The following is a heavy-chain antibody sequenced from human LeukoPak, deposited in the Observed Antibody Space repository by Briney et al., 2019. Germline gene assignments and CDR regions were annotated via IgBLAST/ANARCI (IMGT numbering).Heavy chain of an antibody. V-gene: IGHV4-31*03. J-gene: IGHJ4*02. CDR1: GGSISSGGYY. Sequence: PSETLSLTCTVSGGSISSGGYYWSWIRQHPGRGLEWIGYIYYSGSTYYNPSLKSRVTISVDTSKNQFSLKLSSVTAADTAVYYCARDRTEQPLDYWGQGTLVTVSS. D-gene: IGHD6-13*01. CDR3: ARDRTEQPLDY. CDR2: IYYSGST.